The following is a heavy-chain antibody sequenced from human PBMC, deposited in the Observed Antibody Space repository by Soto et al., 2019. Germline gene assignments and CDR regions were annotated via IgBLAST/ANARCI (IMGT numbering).Heavy chain of an antibody. CDR1: GYSFTSYW. CDR3: ARQWGSYTYLDY. Sequence: EVQLVQSGAEVKKPGESLKISCKGSGYSFTSYWIAWERQRPGQGLEWMGIIYPGDSDVTYIPSFQGQVTISADKSINTAYLQWSRLKASDTAMYYCARQWGSYTYLDYWGQGTLFTFSS. J-gene: IGHJ4*02. D-gene: IGHD1-26*01. V-gene: IGHV5-51*01. CDR2: IYPGDSDV.